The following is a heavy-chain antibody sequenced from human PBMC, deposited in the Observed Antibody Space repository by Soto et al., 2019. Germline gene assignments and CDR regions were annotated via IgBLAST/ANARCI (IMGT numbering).Heavy chain of an antibody. CDR3: ARDGGIVVVPAAMVVYGMDV. V-gene: IGHV4-4*07. CDR2: IYTSGST. CDR1: GGSISSYY. J-gene: IGHJ6*02. Sequence: QVQLQESGPGLVKPSETLSLTCTVSGGSISSYYWSWIRQPAGKGLEWIGRIYTSGSTNYNPSLKSRVTMSVDTSKNQFSLKLSSVTAADTAVYYCARDGGIVVVPAAMVVYGMDVWGQGTTVTVSS. D-gene: IGHD2-2*01.